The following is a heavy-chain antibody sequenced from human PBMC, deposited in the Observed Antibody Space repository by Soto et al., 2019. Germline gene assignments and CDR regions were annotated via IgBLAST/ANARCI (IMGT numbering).Heavy chain of an antibody. CDR1: GFTFSSYG. CDR3: GTNAPAPLELRSHWFDP. D-gene: IGHD1-7*01. Sequence: GGSLRLSCAASGFTFSSYGMHWVRQAPGKWLEWVAVISYDGSNKYYADSVKGRFTISRDNSKNTLYLQMNSLRAEDTAVYYCGTNAPAPLELRSHWFDPWGQGTLVTVSS. J-gene: IGHJ5*02. V-gene: IGHV3-30*03. CDR2: ISYDGSNK.